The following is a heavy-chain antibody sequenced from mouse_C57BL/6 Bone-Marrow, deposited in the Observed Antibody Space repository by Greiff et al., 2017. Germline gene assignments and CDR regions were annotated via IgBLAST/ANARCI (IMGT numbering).Heavy chain of an antibody. Sequence: EVMLVESGPGLAKPSQTLSLTCSVTGYSITSDYWNWIRKFPGNKLEFIGYISYSGITNYNPSLKSQISRTRDTSKNQYNLQLNSVTTEDTATYYCARYNWYCDVWGTGTTVTDSS. CDR3: ARYNWYCDV. J-gene: IGHJ1*03. V-gene: IGHV3-8*01. CDR2: ISYSGIT. CDR1: GYSITSDY.